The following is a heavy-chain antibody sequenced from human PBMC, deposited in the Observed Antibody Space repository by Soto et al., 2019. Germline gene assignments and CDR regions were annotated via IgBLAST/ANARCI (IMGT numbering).Heavy chain of an antibody. V-gene: IGHV3-30-3*01. CDR3: ARDHEPDYGGNSWFDP. Sequence: QVQLVESGGGLVKPGGSLRLSCAASGFTFSSYAMHWVRQAPGKGLEWVAVISYDGSNKYYADSVKGRFTISRDNSKNTLYLQMNSLRAEDTAVYYCARDHEPDYGGNSWFDPWGQGTLVTVSS. D-gene: IGHD4-17*01. J-gene: IGHJ5*02. CDR1: GFTFSSYA. CDR2: ISYDGSNK.